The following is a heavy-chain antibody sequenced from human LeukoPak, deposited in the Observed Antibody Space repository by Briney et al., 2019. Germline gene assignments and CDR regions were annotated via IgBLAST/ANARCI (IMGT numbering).Heavy chain of an antibody. CDR2: ITASGTAM. CDR1: GFTFSSYS. J-gene: IGHJ4*02. Sequence: GGSLRLSCAASGFTFSSYSMNWVRQAPGKGLEWVSHITASGTAMFYADSVKGRFTISRDDAKNSLYLQMNSLRDEDTAVYYCARDRDYAFDSWGQGTLVTVSS. D-gene: IGHD4-17*01. V-gene: IGHV3-48*02. CDR3: ARDRDYAFDS.